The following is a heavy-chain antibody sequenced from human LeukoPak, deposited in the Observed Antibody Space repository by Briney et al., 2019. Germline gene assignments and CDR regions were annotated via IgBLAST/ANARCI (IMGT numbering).Heavy chain of an antibody. CDR2: IRSKAKSYAT. Sequence: PGGSLRLSCAASGFSFSGSALHWVRQASGKGLEWVGRIRSKAKSYATAFATSVKGRFNISRDDSKNTAYLEMNSLKTEDTAVYYCTRPLNDDYSPTAPFDSWGQGTLATVSS. D-gene: IGHD1-1*01. CDR3: TRPLNDDYSPTAPFDS. V-gene: IGHV3-73*01. J-gene: IGHJ4*02. CDR1: GFSFSGSA.